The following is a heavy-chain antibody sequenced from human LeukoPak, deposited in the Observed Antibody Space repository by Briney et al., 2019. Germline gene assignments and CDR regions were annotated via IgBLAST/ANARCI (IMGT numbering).Heavy chain of an antibody. CDR3: ARHSLSGLWWWEFDY. Sequence: SETLSLTCTVSGGSISSSNYYWGWIRQPPGKGLEWIGSIYYSGSTYYNPSPKSRVTISVDTSKNQFSLKLSSVTAADTAVYYCARHSLSGLWWWEFDYWGQGTLVTVSS. CDR2: IYYSGST. J-gene: IGHJ4*02. CDR1: GGSISSSNYY. D-gene: IGHD2-21*01. V-gene: IGHV4-39*01.